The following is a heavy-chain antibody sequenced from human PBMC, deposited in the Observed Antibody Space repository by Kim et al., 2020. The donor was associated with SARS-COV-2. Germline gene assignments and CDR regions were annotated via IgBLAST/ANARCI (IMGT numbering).Heavy chain of an antibody. CDR1: GLTFNNAW. CDR2: IKSKTDGGTT. V-gene: IGHV3-15*05. CDR3: TTVRSNQLSYS. D-gene: IGHD2-2*01. J-gene: IGHJ4*02. Sequence: GGSLRLSCAASGLTFNNAWMSWVRQPPGKGLEWVGHIKSKTDGGTTDFAAPVKSRFTISRDDSENTLFLQMNSLKTEVTAVYYCTTVRSNQLSYSWGQGTRVPVSS.